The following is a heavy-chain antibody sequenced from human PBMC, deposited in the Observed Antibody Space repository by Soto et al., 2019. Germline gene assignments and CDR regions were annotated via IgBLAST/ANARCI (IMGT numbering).Heavy chain of an antibody. D-gene: IGHD6-13*01. J-gene: IGHJ3*02. Sequence: QVQLQQWGAGLLKPSETLSLTCAVYGGSFSGYYWIWIRQPPGKGLEWIGEINHSGSTNYNPSLKSRVTISVDTSKNQFSLKLSSVTAADTAVYYCARGPRFQQQLSIWGQGTMVTVSS. CDR1: GGSFSGYY. CDR3: ARGPRFQQQLSI. V-gene: IGHV4-34*01. CDR2: INHSGST.